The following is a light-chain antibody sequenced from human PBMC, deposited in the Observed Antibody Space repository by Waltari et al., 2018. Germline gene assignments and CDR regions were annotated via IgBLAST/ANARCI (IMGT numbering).Light chain of an antibody. Sequence: QSALTQPASVSGSPGQSITISCTGTNSDIGGYNFVSWYQQHPAKAPKLMIFDVTNLPLVFSDRFSGSTSVNTTSLTISVLQTDAVAVYYYSSYTSNSTLRVFGGGTRLTVL. CDR1: NSDIGGYNF. J-gene: IGLJ3*02. V-gene: IGLV2-14*03. CDR3: SSYTSNSTLRV. CDR2: DVT.